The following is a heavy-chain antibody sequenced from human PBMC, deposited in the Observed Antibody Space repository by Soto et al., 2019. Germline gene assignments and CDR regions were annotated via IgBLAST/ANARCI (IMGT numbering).Heavy chain of an antibody. CDR2: INAGNGNT. CDR3: ARGFDLWSGPYYSNGMDF. J-gene: IGHJ6*01. Sequence: ASVKVSCKASGYTFTSYAMHWVRQAPGQRLEWMGWINAGNGNTKYSQKFQGRVTITRDTSASTAYMELSSLRSEDTAVYYCARGFDLWSGPYYSNGMDFWGPATSLTVSS. CDR1: GYTFTSYA. D-gene: IGHD3-3*01. V-gene: IGHV1-3*01.